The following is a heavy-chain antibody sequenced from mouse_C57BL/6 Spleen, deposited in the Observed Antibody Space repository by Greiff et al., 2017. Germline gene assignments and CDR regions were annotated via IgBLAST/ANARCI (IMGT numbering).Heavy chain of an antibody. CDR3: ARSSNYTFYAMDY. D-gene: IGHD2-5*01. V-gene: IGHV1-26*01. Sequence: VQLQQSGPELVKPGASVKISCKASGYTFTDYYMNWVKQSHGKSLEWIGDINPNNGGTSYNQKFKGKATLTVDKSSSTAYMELRSLTSEDSAVYYCARSSNYTFYAMDYWGQGTSVTVSS. CDR1: GYTFTDYY. CDR2: INPNNGGT. J-gene: IGHJ4*01.